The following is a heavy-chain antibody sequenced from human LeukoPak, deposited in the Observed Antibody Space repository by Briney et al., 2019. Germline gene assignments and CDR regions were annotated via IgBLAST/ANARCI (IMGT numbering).Heavy chain of an antibody. CDR3: AKDYYESSGYYKDSFDY. D-gene: IGHD3-22*01. CDR2: ISYDGSNK. V-gene: IGHV3-30*18. CDR1: VFLFRSYG. J-gene: IGHJ4*02. Sequence: GGCLRLSYASSVFLFRSYGMHGVSQAPAKGLEWGAVISYDGSNKFYAESVKGRLTISRDNSKNTLYLKMISLRAEDTAVYYCAKDYYESSGYYKDSFDYWGQGTLVTVSS.